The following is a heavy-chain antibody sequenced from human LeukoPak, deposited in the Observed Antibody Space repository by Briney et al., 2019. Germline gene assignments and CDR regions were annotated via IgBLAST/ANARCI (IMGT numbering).Heavy chain of an antibody. CDR2: IFYSGST. D-gene: IGHD3-9*01. J-gene: IGHJ4*02. CDR1: GDSISSYY. Sequence: SETLSLTCTVSGDSISSYYWSWTRQPPGRGLEWIGYIFYSGSTNYNPSLKSRVTISVDTSKSQFSLKLSSVTAADTAVYYCARGIGLRYFDWTFDYWGQGTLVTVSS. CDR3: ARGIGLRYFDWTFDY. V-gene: IGHV4-59*01.